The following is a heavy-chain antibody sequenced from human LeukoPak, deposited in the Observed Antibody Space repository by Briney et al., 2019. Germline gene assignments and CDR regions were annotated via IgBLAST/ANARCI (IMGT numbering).Heavy chain of an antibody. CDR2: IYYSGST. D-gene: IGHD2-15*01. Sequence: PSETLSLTCTVSGGSISSSSYYWGWIRQPPGKGLEWIGSIYYSGSTYYSPSLKSRVTISVDTSKHQFSLKLSSVTAADTAVYYCARGYCSGGSCYSTHYFDYWGQGTLVTVSS. J-gene: IGHJ4*02. V-gene: IGHV4-39*01. CDR3: ARGYCSGGSCYSTHYFDY. CDR1: GGSISSSSYY.